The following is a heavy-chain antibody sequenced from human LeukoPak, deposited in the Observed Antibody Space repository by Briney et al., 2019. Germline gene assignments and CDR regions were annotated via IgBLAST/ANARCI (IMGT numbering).Heavy chain of an antibody. CDR3: ARDARLPMTPFDY. Sequence: GGSLRLSCAASGFTFSSYGMHWVRQAPGKGLEWVSYITSTSGTIYYADSVKGRFTISRDNAKNSLYLQMNSLRDEDTAVYYCARDARLPMTPFDYWGQGSLVTVSS. J-gene: IGHJ4*02. CDR1: GFTFSSYG. CDR2: ITSTSGTI. V-gene: IGHV3-48*02. D-gene: IGHD3-22*01.